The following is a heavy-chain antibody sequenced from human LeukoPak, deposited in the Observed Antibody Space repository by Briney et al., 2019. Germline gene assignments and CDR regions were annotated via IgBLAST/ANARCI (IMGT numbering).Heavy chain of an antibody. Sequence: GGSLRLSCAASGFTFSSYWMSWVRQAPGKGLEWVANIQQDGSKKYYVDSVKGRFTISRDNAKNSLYLQMNSLRAEDTAVYYCARDTPLDMSSSGKFDYWGQGTLVTVSS. D-gene: IGHD6-6*01. J-gene: IGHJ4*02. CDR2: IQQDGSKK. CDR3: ARDTPLDMSSSGKFDY. CDR1: GFTFSSYW. V-gene: IGHV3-7*01.